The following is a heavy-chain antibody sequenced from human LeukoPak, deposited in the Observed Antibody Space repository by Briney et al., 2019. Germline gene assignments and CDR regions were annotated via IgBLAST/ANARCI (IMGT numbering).Heavy chain of an antibody. D-gene: IGHD5-24*01. V-gene: IGHV3-74*01. CDR1: GFTFSSYW. Sequence: PGGSLRLSCAASGFTFSSYWIHWVRQAPGKGLVWVSRINGDGGSTSYADPVRGRFTISRDNAKNTLYLQMNSLGAEDTAVYYCARERDGYSNAFDIWGQGTMVTVSS. CDR2: INGDGGST. J-gene: IGHJ3*02. CDR3: ARERDGYSNAFDI.